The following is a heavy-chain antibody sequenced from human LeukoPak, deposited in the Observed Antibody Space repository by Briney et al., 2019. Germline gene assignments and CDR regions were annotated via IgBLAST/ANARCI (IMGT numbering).Heavy chain of an antibody. CDR1: GGSISSYY. CDR2: IYYSGST. V-gene: IGHV4-59*12. Sequence: SETLSLTCTVSGGSISSYYWSWIRQPPGKGLEWIGYIYYSGSTNYNPSLKSRVTISVDTSKNQFSLKLSSVTAADTAVYYCARAAVPRGVSFYFDYWGQGTLVTVSS. J-gene: IGHJ4*02. CDR3: ARAAVPRGVSFYFDY. D-gene: IGHD6-13*01.